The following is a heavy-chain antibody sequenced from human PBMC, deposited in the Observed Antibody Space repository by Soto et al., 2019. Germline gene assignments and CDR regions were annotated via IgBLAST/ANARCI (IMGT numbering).Heavy chain of an antibody. Sequence: QVQLQESGPGLVKPSGTLSLTWAVSGVSIGSHDWWTWVRQPPGKGLEWIGESHQSGNTNYNSSLESRVTISLDKSKNHFSLQLSSVTVADTAVHYCATRDTGRVYWGQGTLVTVSS. V-gene: IGHV4-4*02. D-gene: IGHD5-18*01. CDR2: SHQSGNT. CDR3: ATRDTGRVY. CDR1: GVSIGSHDW. J-gene: IGHJ4*02.